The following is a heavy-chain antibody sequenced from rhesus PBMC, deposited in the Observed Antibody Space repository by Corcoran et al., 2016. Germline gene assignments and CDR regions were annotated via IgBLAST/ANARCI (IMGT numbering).Heavy chain of an antibody. V-gene: IGHV1S10*01. CDR3: ARGTYYFDY. CDR2: TVPLGGVT. Sequence: QVQLVQSGAEVKKPGASVKVSFKASVFTFGSSAISWWLQAPGQGLEWMGGTVPLGGVTNYAQKFQGRVTITADTSTSTAYMELSSLRSEDTAVYYCARGTYYFDYWGQGVLVTVSS. J-gene: IGHJ4*01. CDR1: VFTFGSSA.